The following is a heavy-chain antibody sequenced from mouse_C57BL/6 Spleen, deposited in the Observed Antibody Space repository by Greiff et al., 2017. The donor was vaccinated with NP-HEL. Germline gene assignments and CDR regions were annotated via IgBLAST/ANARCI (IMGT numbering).Heavy chain of an antibody. D-gene: IGHD1-1*01. CDR3: ARNYGSSYGYFDY. Sequence: EVKLMESGGGLVKPGGSLKLSCAASGFTFSDYGMHWVRQAPEKGLEWVAYISSGSSTIYYADTVKGRVTISRDNAKNTLFLQMTSLRSEDTAMYDCARNYGSSYGYFDYWGQGTTLTVSS. CDR1: GFTFSDYG. CDR2: ISSGSSTI. V-gene: IGHV5-17*01. J-gene: IGHJ2*01.